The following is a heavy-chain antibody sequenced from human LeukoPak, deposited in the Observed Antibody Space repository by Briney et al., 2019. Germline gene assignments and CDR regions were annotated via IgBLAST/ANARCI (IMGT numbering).Heavy chain of an antibody. CDR3: ARDRGEQGDWFDP. CDR2: IIPIFGTA. J-gene: IGHJ5*02. Sequence: ASVKVSCKASGGTFSSYAISWVRPAPGQGLEWMGGIIPIFGTANYAQKFQGRVTITADESTSTAYMELSSLRSEDTAVYYCARDRGEQGDWFDPWGQGTLVTVSS. CDR1: GGTFSSYA. V-gene: IGHV1-69*01. D-gene: IGHD1/OR15-1a*01.